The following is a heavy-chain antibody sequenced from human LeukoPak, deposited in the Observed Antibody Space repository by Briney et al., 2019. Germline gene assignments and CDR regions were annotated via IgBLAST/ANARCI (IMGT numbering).Heavy chain of an antibody. CDR2: ITYDGSSE. V-gene: IGHV3-30*18. CDR1: GFTFSNYG. CDR3: AKRGDGGHKSMEY. D-gene: IGHD3-16*01. J-gene: IGHJ4*02. Sequence: GGSLRLSCAASGFTFSNYGMHWVRQAPGKGLEWVATITYDGSSEYYADSVKDRFTVSRDNSKNTLYLQMSSLKTEDTAVYYCAKRGDGGHKSMEYWGQGTLVIVSS.